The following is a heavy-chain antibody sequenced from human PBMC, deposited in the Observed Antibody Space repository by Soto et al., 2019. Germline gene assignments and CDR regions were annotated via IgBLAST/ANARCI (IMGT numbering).Heavy chain of an antibody. Sequence: QVQLVQSGAEVKKPGASVKVSCKASGYTFTSYGISWVRQAPGQGLEWMGWISAYNGNTNYAQKLQGRVTMTTDTSTRTAYMELRSLRSDDTAVYYCARASVGGIVGATSEEDYWGQGTLVTVSS. D-gene: IGHD1-26*01. J-gene: IGHJ4*02. CDR2: ISAYNGNT. CDR3: ARASVGGIVGATSEEDY. V-gene: IGHV1-18*04. CDR1: GYTFTSYG.